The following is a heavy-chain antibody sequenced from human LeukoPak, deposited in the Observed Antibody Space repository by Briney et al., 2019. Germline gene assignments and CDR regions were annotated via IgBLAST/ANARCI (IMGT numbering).Heavy chain of an antibody. J-gene: IGHJ6*02. CDR2: IYSGGST. CDR1: GFTVSSNY. D-gene: IGHD2-15*01. V-gene: IGHV3-53*01. Sequence: GGSLRLSCAASGFTVSSNYMSWVRQAPGKGLEWVSVIYSGGSTYYAGSVKGRFTISRDSSKNTLYLQMNSLRAEDTAVYYCARDAAFCSGGSCFPDYYYGMHVWGQGTTVTISS. CDR3: ARDAAFCSGGSCFPDYYYGMHV.